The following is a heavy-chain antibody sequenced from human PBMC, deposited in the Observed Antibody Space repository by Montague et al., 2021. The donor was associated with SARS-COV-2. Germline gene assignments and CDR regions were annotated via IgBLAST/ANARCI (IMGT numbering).Heavy chain of an antibody. V-gene: IGHV4-59*01. CDR3: ARGNDILTGYDY. J-gene: IGHJ4*02. CDR1: GGSFSGYY. D-gene: IGHD3-9*01. CDR2: IYYSGIT. Sequence: SETLSLTCTVSGGSFSGYYWSWIRQPPGKGLEWIGYIYYSGITXXXPSXKSRVTISVDTSKSQFSLKLSSVTAADTAVYYCARGNDILTGYDYWGQGTLVTVSS.